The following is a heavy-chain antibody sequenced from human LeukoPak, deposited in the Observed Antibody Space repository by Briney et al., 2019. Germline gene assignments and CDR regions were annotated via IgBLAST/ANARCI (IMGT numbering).Heavy chain of an antibody. Sequence: ASVKVSCKASGYTFTSYYMHWVRQAPGQGLEWMGIINPSGGSTSYAQKFQGRVTMTRDTSTSTVYMELSSLRSEDTAVYYCARERYSSGWYASVGAFDVWGQGTMVTVSS. V-gene: IGHV1-46*01. J-gene: IGHJ3*01. CDR3: ARERYSSGWYASVGAFDV. CDR1: GYTFTSYY. CDR2: INPSGGST. D-gene: IGHD6-19*01.